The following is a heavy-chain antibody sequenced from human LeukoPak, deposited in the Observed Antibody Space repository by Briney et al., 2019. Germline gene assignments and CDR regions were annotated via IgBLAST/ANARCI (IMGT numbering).Heavy chain of an antibody. J-gene: IGHJ6*02. CDR3: AAPGVGATERAYYYYGMDV. CDR2: IGVGSGNT. D-gene: IGHD1-26*01. CDR1: GFTFTSSA. V-gene: IGHV1-58*01. Sequence: GASVKVSCKASGFTFTSSAVQWVRQARGQRLEWIGWIGVGSGNTNYAQKFQERVTITRDMSTSTAYMELSSLRSEDTAVYYCAAPGVGATERAYYYYGMDVWGQGTTVTVSS.